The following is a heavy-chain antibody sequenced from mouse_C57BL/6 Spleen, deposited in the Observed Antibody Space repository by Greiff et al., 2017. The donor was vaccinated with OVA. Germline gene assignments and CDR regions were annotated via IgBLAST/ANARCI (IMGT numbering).Heavy chain of an antibody. CDR2: IYPGDGDT. CDR3: ARSWDLYAMDY. J-gene: IGHJ4*01. V-gene: IGHV1-82*01. D-gene: IGHD4-1*01. Sequence: VQLQQSGPELVKPGASVKISCKASGYAFSSSWMNWVKQRPGKGLEWIGRIYPGDGDTNYNGKFKGKATLTADKSSSTAYMQLSSLTSEDSAVYFCARSWDLYAMDYWGQGTSVTVSS. CDR1: GYAFSSSW.